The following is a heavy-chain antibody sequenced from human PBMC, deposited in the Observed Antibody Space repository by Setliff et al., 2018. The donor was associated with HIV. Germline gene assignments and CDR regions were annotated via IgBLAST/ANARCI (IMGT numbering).Heavy chain of an antibody. Sequence: SETLSLTCTVSGGSISSSSYYWGWIRQPPGKGLEWIGSIYYSGSTYYNPSLKSRVTISVDTSKNQFSLKLSSVTAADTAVYYCARRYSSGWYFDYWGQGTLVTVS. J-gene: IGHJ4*02. CDR1: GGSISSSSYY. D-gene: IGHD6-19*01. V-gene: IGHV4-39*01. CDR2: IYYSGST. CDR3: ARRYSSGWYFDY.